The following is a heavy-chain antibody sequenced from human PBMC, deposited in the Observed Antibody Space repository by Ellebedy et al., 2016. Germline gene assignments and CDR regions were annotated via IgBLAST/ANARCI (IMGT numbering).Heavy chain of an antibody. J-gene: IGHJ6*02. Sequence: SETLSLXXTVSGGSISGYYWSWARQPPGKGLEWIGYVYYSGTPNYNPSLKSRVTISLDRSNNQFSLKLTSVTAADTAVYYCARGYCSGGRCYAYGMDVWGQGTTVTVSS. CDR2: VYYSGTP. V-gene: IGHV4-59*01. D-gene: IGHD2-15*01. CDR3: ARGYCSGGRCYAYGMDV. CDR1: GGSISGYY.